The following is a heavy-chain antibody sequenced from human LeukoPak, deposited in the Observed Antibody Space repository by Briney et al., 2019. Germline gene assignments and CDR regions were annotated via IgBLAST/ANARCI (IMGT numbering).Heavy chain of an antibody. CDR2: ISYSGRT. D-gene: IGHD1-1*01. V-gene: IGHV4-39*01. Sequence: PSETLSLTCTVSGGSISSSSYYWGWIRQTPGEGPEWIGSISYSGRTHYNPSLKSRVSISVDTSKNQFSLNLSSVTAADTAVYYCARKKTGATNGLDVWGQGTTVTVSS. CDR3: ARKKTGATNGLDV. J-gene: IGHJ6*02. CDR1: GGSISSSSYY.